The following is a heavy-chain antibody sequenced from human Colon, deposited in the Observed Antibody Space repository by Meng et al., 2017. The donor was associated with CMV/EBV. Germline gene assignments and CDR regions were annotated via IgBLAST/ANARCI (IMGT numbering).Heavy chain of an antibody. CDR1: GGSISGHY. Sequence: QVQVQESGPGLVKPSEPLSLTCTVSGGSISGHYWTWIRRPTGEGLQWLGRIYSNGRIDENYSLRSRVTISVDTSKNQLSLRLTSVTAADTAVYYCGRAGARGVPIDVWGRGTLVTASS. J-gene: IGHJ1*01. CDR3: GRAGARGVPIDV. CDR2: IYSNGRI. V-gene: IGHV4-4*07. D-gene: IGHD3-10*01.